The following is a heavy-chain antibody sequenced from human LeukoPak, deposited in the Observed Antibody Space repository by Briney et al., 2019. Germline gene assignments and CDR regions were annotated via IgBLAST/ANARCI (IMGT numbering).Heavy chain of an antibody. CDR1: GYTFTSYG. V-gene: IGHV1-18*01. Sequence: ASVKVSCKASGYTFTSYGISWVRQAPGQGLEWMGWISAYNGNTNYAQKLQGRVTMTTDTSTSTAYMELRSLRSDDTAVYYCARGSLGYCSGGSCYRVNAFDIWGQGTMVTVSS. J-gene: IGHJ3*02. D-gene: IGHD2-15*01. CDR3: ARGSLGYCSGGSCYRVNAFDI. CDR2: ISAYNGNT.